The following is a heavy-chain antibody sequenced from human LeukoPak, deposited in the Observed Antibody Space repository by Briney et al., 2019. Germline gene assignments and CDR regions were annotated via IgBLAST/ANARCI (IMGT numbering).Heavy chain of an antibody. V-gene: IGHV3-48*03. D-gene: IGHD4-17*01. CDR2: ISSSGSTI. Sequence: PGGSLRLSCAASGFTFSSYEMNWVRQAAGKGLEWVSYISSSGSTIYYADSVKGRFTISRDNAKNSLYLQMNSLRAEDTAVYYCARVYPNTVTTHQYFDYWGQGTLVTVSS. CDR3: ARVYPNTVTTHQYFDY. CDR1: GFTFSSYE. J-gene: IGHJ4*02.